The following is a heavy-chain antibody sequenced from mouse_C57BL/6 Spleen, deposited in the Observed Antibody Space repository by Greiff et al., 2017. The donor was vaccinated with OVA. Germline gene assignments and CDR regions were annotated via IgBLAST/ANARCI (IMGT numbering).Heavy chain of an antibody. CDR2: INPSNGGT. CDR1: GYTFTDYY. J-gene: IGHJ3*01. Sequence: VQLQQSGPELVKPGASVKISCKASGYTFTDYYMNWVKQSHGKSLEWIGNINPSNGGTNYNEKFKSKATLTVDKSSSTAYMQLSSLTSEDSAVYYCANSRTWFAYWGQGTLVTVSA. V-gene: IGHV1-26*01. CDR3: ANSRTWFAY.